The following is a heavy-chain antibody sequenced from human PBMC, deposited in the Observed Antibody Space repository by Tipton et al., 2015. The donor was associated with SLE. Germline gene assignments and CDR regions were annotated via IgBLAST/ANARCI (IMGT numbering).Heavy chain of an antibody. CDR1: GDSVSSHSAA. Sequence: GLVKPSQTLSLTCAISGDSVSSHSAAWGWIRQSPSRGLEWLGRTYYRSKWYNDYPVSGKSRITINPDTSKNQLSLQLNSVTPEDTAVYYCARGLFQTGMGVWGQGTTVTVSS. CDR3: ARGLFQTGMGV. J-gene: IGHJ6*02. D-gene: IGHD2/OR15-2a*01. CDR2: TYYRSKWYN. V-gene: IGHV6-1*01.